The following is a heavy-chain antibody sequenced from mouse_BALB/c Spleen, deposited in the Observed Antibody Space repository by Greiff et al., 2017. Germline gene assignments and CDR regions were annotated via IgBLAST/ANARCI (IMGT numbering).Heavy chain of an antibody. CDR2: IWAGGST. D-gene: IGHD1-1*01. J-gene: IGHJ2*01. Sequence: QVQLKESGPGLVAPSQSLSITCTVSGFSLTSYGVHWVRQPPGKGLEWLGVIWAGGSTNYNSALMSRLSISKDNSKSQVFLKMNSLQTDDTAMYYCARDAYGSSEYFDYWGQGTTLTVSS. CDR1: GFSLTSYG. V-gene: IGHV2-9*02. CDR3: ARDAYGSSEYFDY.